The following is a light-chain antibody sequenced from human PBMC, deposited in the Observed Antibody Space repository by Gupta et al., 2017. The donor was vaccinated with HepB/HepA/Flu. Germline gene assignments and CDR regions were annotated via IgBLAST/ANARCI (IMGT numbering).Light chain of an antibody. V-gene: IGKV1-39*01. CDR3: QQSYSTPQT. CDR1: QRISSY. Sequence: DIQMTQCPSSLSSSVGDRVTITCRASQRISSYLNWYHQKPGKAPKLLIYAASSLQSWVPSRFSGSGSGTYFTLPISSLQPEDFATYYCQQSYSTPQTFGQGTKVEIK. CDR2: AAS. J-gene: IGKJ1*01.